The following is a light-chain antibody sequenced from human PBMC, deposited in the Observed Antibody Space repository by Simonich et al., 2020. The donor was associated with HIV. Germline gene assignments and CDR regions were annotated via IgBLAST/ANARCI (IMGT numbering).Light chain of an antibody. CDR2: EGS. V-gene: IGLV2-23*01. J-gene: IGLJ1*01. CDR3: CSYAGSSTYV. CDR1: RSDVGMYNL. Sequence: QSALTHPSPVSGSPGQSITISCTGTRSDVGMYNLFSWYQHHPGKAPKLMIYEGSKRPSGVSNRFSGSKSGNTASLTISGLQAEDEADYYCCSYAGSSTYVFGTGTKVTVL.